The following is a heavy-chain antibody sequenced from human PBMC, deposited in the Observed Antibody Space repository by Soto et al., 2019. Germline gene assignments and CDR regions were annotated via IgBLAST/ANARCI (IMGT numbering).Heavy chain of an antibody. CDR1: GFTFSSYS. Sequence: PGGSLRLSCAASGFTFSSYSMNWVRQAPGKGLEWVSSISSSSSYIYYADSVKGRFTISRDNAKNSLYLQMNSLRAEDTAVYYRAREQSSSPKHYYGMDVWGQGTTVTVSS. J-gene: IGHJ6*02. CDR2: ISSSSSYI. CDR3: AREQSSSPKHYYGMDV. V-gene: IGHV3-21*01. D-gene: IGHD6-6*01.